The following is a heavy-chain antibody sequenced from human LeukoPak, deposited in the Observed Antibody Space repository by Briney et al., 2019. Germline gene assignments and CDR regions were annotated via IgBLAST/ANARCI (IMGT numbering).Heavy chain of an antibody. V-gene: IGHV3-48*03. Sequence: TGGSLRLSCAVSGFTFSSYEMNWVRQDPGKGLEWVSKISSSGSAIYYADSVKGRFTISRDNAKSTLYLQMNSLRAEDTAVYYCARGGSLGYWGQGTLVTVST. J-gene: IGHJ4*02. CDR2: ISSSGSAI. CDR3: ARGGSLGY. D-gene: IGHD6-19*01. CDR1: GFTFSSYE.